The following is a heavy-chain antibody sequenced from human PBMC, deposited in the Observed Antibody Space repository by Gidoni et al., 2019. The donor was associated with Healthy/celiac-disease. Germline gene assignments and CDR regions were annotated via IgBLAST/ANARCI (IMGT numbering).Heavy chain of an antibody. CDR3: ASPRRRIAAAGKQYYYGMDV. Sequence: QVQLVQSGAEVKKPGSSVKVSCKASGGTFSSYAISWVRQAPGQGLEWMGGIIPIFGTANYAQKFQGRVTITADESTSTAYMELSSLRSEDTAVYYCASPRRRIAAAGKQYYYGMDVWGQGTTVTVSS. D-gene: IGHD6-13*01. CDR2: IIPIFGTA. CDR1: GGTFSSYA. J-gene: IGHJ6*02. V-gene: IGHV1-69*01.